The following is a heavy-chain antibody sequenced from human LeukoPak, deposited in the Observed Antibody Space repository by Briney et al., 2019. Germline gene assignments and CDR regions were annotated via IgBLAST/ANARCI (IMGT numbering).Heavy chain of an antibody. Sequence: PGGSLRLSCAASGFTFSSYAMHWVRQAPGKGLEWVAVISYDGSNKYYADSVKGRFTISRDNSKNTLYLQMNSLRAEDTAVYYCASTNRAIAVAGRGAYYFDYWGQGTLVTVSS. CDR2: ISYDGSNK. CDR3: ASTNRAIAVAGRGAYYFDY. D-gene: IGHD6-19*01. CDR1: GFTFSSYA. J-gene: IGHJ4*02. V-gene: IGHV3-30-3*01.